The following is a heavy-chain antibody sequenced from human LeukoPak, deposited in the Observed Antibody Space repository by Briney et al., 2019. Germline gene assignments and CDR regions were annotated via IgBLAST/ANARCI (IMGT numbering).Heavy chain of an antibody. CDR1: GGTFSSYA. D-gene: IGHD3-10*01. V-gene: IGHV1-69*04. Sequence: SVKVSCKAPGGTFSSYAISWVRQAPGQGFEWMGRIIPILGIANYAQKFQGRVTITADKSTSTAYMELSSLRSEDTAVYYCASGDFTAPDAFDIWGQGTMVTVSS. CDR3: ASGDFTAPDAFDI. CDR2: IIPILGIA. J-gene: IGHJ3*02.